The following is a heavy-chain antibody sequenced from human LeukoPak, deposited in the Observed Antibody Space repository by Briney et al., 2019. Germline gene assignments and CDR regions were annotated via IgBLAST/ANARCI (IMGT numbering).Heavy chain of an antibody. CDR2: ISGGGDIT. CDR3: VREDTPATANY. CDR1: GFNFANHA. J-gene: IGHJ4*02. Sequence: GVSLRLSCAASGFNFANHAMSWVRQTPGKGLEWVSAISGGGDITYYADSVKGRFTISRDNSKDTLFLQMHSLRPGDTAVYYCVREDTPATANYWGQGTLVTISS. V-gene: IGHV3-23*01. D-gene: IGHD2-21*02.